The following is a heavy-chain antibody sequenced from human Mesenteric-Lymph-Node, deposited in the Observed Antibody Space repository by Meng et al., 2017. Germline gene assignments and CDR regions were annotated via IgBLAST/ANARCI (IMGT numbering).Heavy chain of an antibody. CDR2: SYHSGTT. CDR3: ARRRGGSGRDC. J-gene: IGHJ4*02. Sequence: QPQSRGVRPRLVTPSYTLSLSSVLSGASISSYGYYWDWVRQPRGKGLGWIGASYHSGTTSSTPSLQSLVTILVDTSKTQFSLMLTSVTATDTAVYYCARRRGGSGRDCWGQGTLVTVSS. V-gene: IGHV4-39*01. CDR1: GASISSYGYY. D-gene: IGHD3-10*01.